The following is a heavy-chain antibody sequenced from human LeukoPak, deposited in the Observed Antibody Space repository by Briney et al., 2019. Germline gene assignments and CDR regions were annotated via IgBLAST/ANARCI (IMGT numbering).Heavy chain of an antibody. J-gene: IGHJ3*02. CDR3: TKSYPAGYCSSTSCYGAYGAFDI. D-gene: IGHD2-2*01. Sequence: GGSLRLSCAASGFIVNTNYMTWVRQAPGRGLEWVSFIYADGTTYYADSVKGRFTISRDNAKNSLYLQMNSLRAEDTALYYCTKSYPAGYCSSTSCYGAYGAFDIWGQGTMVTVSS. CDR1: GFIVNTNY. CDR2: IYADGTT. V-gene: IGHV3-53*05.